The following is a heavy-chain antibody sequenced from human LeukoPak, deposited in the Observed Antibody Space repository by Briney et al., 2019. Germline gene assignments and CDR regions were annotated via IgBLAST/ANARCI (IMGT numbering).Heavy chain of an antibody. V-gene: IGHV3-21*05. Sequence: GGSLRLSCAASGFTFSSYSMNWVRQAPGKGLEWVSYISSSGRSILYADSVKSRFTVSRDNAKNPLYLQMNNLRAEDTAVYYCGREIPSGSYAPDYWGQGILVIVSS. CDR3: GREIPSGSYAPDY. CDR2: ISSSGRSI. CDR1: GFTFSSYS. J-gene: IGHJ4*02. D-gene: IGHD1-26*01.